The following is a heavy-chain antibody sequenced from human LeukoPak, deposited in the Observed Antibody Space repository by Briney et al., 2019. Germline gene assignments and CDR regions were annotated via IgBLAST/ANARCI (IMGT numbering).Heavy chain of an antibody. CDR2: IWYDGSNK. CDR3: ARGGGGGNYGDSFDY. J-gene: IGHJ4*02. V-gene: IGHV3-33*03. CDR1: GFTFSSYG. Sequence: GRSLRLSCAASGFTFSSYGMHWVRQAPGKGLEWVAVIWYDGSNKYYADSVKGRFTISRDNAKNSLYLQMNSLRAEDTAVYYCARGGGGGNYGDSFDYWGQGTLVTVSS. D-gene: IGHD4-17*01.